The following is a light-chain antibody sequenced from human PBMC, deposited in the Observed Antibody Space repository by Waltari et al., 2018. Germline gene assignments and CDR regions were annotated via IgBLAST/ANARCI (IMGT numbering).Light chain of an antibody. Sequence: QSALTQPASVSGSPGQSITISCTGTRTDVGSYNYVSWYQPYPGKAPQLIIYDVTQRPSGMSTRFAGSKSGNTASLTISGLQAEDEADYFCNSHSTTTPVVFGGGTKVTVL. J-gene: IGLJ3*02. V-gene: IGLV2-14*03. CDR3: NSHSTTTPVV. CDR1: RTDVGSYNY. CDR2: DVT.